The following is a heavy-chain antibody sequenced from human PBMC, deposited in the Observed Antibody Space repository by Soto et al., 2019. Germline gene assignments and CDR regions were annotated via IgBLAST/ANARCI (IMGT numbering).Heavy chain of an antibody. CDR3: ARRVVTLVRGVIITGLYYFVY. V-gene: IGHV4-4*07. Sequence: PSETLSLTCTVSGGSISSYYWSWIRQPAGKGLEWIGRIYTSGSTNYNPSLKSRVTMSVDTSKNQFSLKLGSVTAADTAVYYCARRVVTLVRGVIITGLYYFVYLGQGTLVNVSS. CDR2: IYTSGST. J-gene: IGHJ4*01. D-gene: IGHD3-10*01. CDR1: GGSISSYY.